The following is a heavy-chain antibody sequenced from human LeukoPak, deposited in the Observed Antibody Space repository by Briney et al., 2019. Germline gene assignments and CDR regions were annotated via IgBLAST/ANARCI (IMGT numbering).Heavy chain of an antibody. V-gene: IGHV3-30*04. CDR3: AREFAATASDY. J-gene: IGHJ4*02. CDR2: ISYDGSNK. Sequence: GGSLRLSCAASGFTFSSYAMHWVRQAPGKGLEWVAVISYDGSNKSYADSVKGRFTISRDNSKNTLYLQMNSLRAEDTAVYYCAREFAATASDYWGQGTLVTVSS. D-gene: IGHD6-25*01. CDR1: GFTFSSYA.